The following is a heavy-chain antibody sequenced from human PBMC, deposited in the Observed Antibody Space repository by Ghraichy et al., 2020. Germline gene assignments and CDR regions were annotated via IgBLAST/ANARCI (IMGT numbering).Heavy chain of an antibody. Sequence: SETLSLTCTVSGGSISSGGYYWSWIRQHPGKGLEWIGYIYYSGSTYYNPSLKSRVTISVDTSKNQFSLKLSSVTAADTAVYYCARDRTGDYGDYGYGMDVWGQGTTVTVSS. CDR2: IYYSGST. CDR3: ARDRTGDYGDYGYGMDV. V-gene: IGHV4-31*03. D-gene: IGHD4-17*01. CDR1: GGSISSGGYY. J-gene: IGHJ6*02.